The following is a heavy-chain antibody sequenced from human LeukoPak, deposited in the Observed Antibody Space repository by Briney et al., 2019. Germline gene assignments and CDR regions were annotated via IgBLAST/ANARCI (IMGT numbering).Heavy chain of an antibody. CDR3: ARQGGWFGELFAFDI. V-gene: IGHV5-51*01. D-gene: IGHD3-10*01. CDR1: GYSFTSYW. Sequence: GESLKISCKGSGYSFTSYWIGWVRQMPGKGLEWMGIIFPDDSGSRYSPSFQGQVTISAGKSITTAYLQWSSLKASDTAMYYCARQGGWFGELFAFDIWGQGTMVTVSS. J-gene: IGHJ3*02. CDR2: IFPDDSGS.